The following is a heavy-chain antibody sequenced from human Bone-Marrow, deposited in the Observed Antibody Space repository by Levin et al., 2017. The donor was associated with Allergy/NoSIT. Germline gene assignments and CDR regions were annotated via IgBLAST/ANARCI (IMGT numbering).Heavy chain of an antibody. CDR3: ARWRVENSGSDWYGGLAY. J-gene: IGHJ4*02. Sequence: ASVKVSCKASGGTFSSYAISWVRQAPGQGLEWMGGIIPIFGTANYAQKFQGRVTITSDESTSTAYMELSSLRSEDTAVYYCARWRVENSGSDWYGGLAYWGQGTLVTVSS. CDR1: GGTFSSYA. V-gene: IGHV1-69*13. D-gene: IGHD6-19*01. CDR2: IIPIFGTA.